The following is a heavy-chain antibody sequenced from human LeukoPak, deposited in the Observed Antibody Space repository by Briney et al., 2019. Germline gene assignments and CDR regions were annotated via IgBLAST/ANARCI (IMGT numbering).Heavy chain of an antibody. V-gene: IGHV3-23*01. Sequence: GGSLRLSCAASGFSFSNYAMSWVRQAPGKGPEWVSAIRGSGGSTYYADSVKGRFTISRDNSKNTLYLQMNSLRAEDTAVYYCAKDSYGSGTYPSLFNYWGHGALVTVSS. CDR2: IRGSGGST. J-gene: IGHJ4*01. CDR1: GFSFSNYA. CDR3: AKDSYGSGTYPSLFNY. D-gene: IGHD3-10*01.